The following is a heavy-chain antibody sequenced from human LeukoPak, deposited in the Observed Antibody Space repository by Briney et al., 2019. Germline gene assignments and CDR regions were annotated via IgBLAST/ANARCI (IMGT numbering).Heavy chain of an antibody. V-gene: IGHV4-30-2*01. CDR1: GGSISSGGYY. J-gene: IGHJ5*02. CDR3: ARDGPGARWFDP. D-gene: IGHD1-26*01. Sequence: SETLSLTCTVSGGSISSGGYYWSWIRQPPGKGLEWIGYIYRSGSTYYNPSLKSRVTISVDRSKNQFSLKLSSVTAADTAVYYCARDGPGARWFDPWGQGTLVTVSS. CDR2: IYRSGST.